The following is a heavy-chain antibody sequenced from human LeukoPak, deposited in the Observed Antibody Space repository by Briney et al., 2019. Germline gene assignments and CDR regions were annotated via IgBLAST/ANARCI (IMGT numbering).Heavy chain of an antibody. J-gene: IGHJ4*02. CDR1: GFTFSSYG. CDR2: IWYDGSNK. D-gene: IGHD2-21*02. V-gene: IGHV3-33*06. Sequence: GGSLRLSCAASGFTFSSYGMHWVRQAPGKGLEWVAVIWYDGSNKYYADSVKGRFTISRDNSKNTLYLQMNSLRAEDTAVYYCAKVATKVVTASYFDYWGQGTLVTVSS. CDR3: AKVATKVVTASYFDY.